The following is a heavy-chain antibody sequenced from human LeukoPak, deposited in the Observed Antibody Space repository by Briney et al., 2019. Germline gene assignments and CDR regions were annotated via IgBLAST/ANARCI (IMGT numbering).Heavy chain of an antibody. CDR3: AKMGGYSSSWTDPHGDRDY. CDR1: GFTFSSYA. D-gene: IGHD6-13*01. Sequence: GGSLRLSCAASGFTFSSYAMSWVRQAPGKGLEWVSAISGSGGSTYYAGSVKGRFTISRDNSKNTLYLQMNSLRAEDTAVYYCAKMGGYSSSWTDPHGDRDYWGQGTLVTVSS. J-gene: IGHJ4*02. CDR2: ISGSGGST. V-gene: IGHV3-23*01.